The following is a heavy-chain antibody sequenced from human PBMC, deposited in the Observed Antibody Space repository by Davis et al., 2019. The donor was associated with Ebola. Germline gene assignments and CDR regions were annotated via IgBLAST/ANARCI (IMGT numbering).Heavy chain of an antibody. V-gene: IGHV4-38-2*02. CDR3: ARDADYFAWFDP. D-gene: IGHD4/OR15-4a*01. CDR1: NYSISSGFY. CDR2: IYHSGST. J-gene: IGHJ5*02. Sequence: SETLSLTCAVSNYSISSGFYWGWIRQPPGKGLEWIGSIYHSGSTYYNPSLKSRVTITVDTSKNQFSLKLSSVTAADTAVYYCARDADYFAWFDPWGQGTLVTVSS.